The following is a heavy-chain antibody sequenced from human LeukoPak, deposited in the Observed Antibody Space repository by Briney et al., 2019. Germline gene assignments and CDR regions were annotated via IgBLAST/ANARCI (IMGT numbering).Heavy chain of an antibody. CDR1: GYTFTDYY. CDR2: INPKSGGT. D-gene: IGHD3-22*01. Sequence: GASVKVSCKASGYTFTDYYIHWVRQAPGQGLEWMGRINPKSGGTNYARKFQGRVTMTRDTSISTAYMEVISLRSDDTAVYYCAKDKVGDDSGLVDYWGQGILVTVSS. V-gene: IGHV1-2*06. CDR3: AKDKVGDDSGLVDY. J-gene: IGHJ4*02.